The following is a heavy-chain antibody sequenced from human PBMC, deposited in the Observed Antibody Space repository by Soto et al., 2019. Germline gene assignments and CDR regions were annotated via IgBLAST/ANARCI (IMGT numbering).Heavy chain of an antibody. J-gene: IGHJ6*03. CDR2: ISAYNGNT. CDR3: ARVLRDFAWLLERYYYYYMDV. D-gene: IGHD3-9*01. Sequence: QVQLVQSGAEVKKPGASVKVSCKASGYTFTSYGISWVRQAPGQGLEWMGWISAYNGNTNYAQKLQGRVTMTTDTATSTAYMELRSLRSDDTAVYYCARVLRDFAWLLERYYYYYMDVWGKGTTVTVSS. CDR1: GYTFTSYG. V-gene: IGHV1-18*01.